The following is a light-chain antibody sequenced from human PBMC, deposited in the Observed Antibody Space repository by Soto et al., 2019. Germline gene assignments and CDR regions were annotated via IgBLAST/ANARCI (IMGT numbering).Light chain of an antibody. Sequence: EIVLTQSPGTLAFSPGERATLSCRASQSVSSSYLAWYQQEPGQAPRLLIYGASSSATGITDTFSGSGSGTDFTLTISRLEPEDFAVYYCQQYGSSPYTFGQGPKLEIK. CDR2: GAS. CDR1: QSVSSSY. J-gene: IGKJ2*01. V-gene: IGKV3-20*01. CDR3: QQYGSSPYT.